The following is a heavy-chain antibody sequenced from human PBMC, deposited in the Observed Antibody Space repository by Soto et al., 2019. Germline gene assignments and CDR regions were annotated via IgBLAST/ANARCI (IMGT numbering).Heavy chain of an antibody. CDR2: INAGNGNT. Sequence: ASVKVSCKASGYTFTSYAMHWGRQAPGQRLEWMGWINAGNGNTKYSQKFQGRVTITRDTSASTAYMELSSLRSEDTAVYYCAGCSGGSCQNWFDPWGQGTLVTVSS. J-gene: IGHJ5*02. V-gene: IGHV1-3*01. CDR1: GYTFTSYA. CDR3: AGCSGGSCQNWFDP. D-gene: IGHD2-15*01.